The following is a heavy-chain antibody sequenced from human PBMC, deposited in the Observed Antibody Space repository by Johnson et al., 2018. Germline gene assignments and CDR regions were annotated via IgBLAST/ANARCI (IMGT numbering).Heavy chain of an antibody. J-gene: IGHJ1*01. CDR3: ARDPLKPMEYFQH. CDR1: GYTFTSYD. V-gene: IGHV1-8*01. CDR2: MNPKNDHT. Sequence: QVQLVQSGAEVKKPGASVKVSCKASGYTFTSYDINWVRQATGQGLEWLGWMNPKNDHTGYAQKFQGRVTMTRNTSISTAYMELSSLRSEDTAVYYCARDPLKPMEYFQHWGQGTLVTVSS.